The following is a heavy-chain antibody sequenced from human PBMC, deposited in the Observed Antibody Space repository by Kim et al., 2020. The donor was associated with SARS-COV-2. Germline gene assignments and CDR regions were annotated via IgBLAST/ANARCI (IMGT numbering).Heavy chain of an antibody. CDR3: AKGSMDV. V-gene: IGHV3-30*18. CDR2: ISYDGSNK. CDR1: GFTFSSYG. J-gene: IGHJ6*02. Sequence: SLRLSCAASGFTFSSYGMHWVRQAPGKGLEWVAVISYDGSNKYYADSVKGRFTISRDNSKNTLYLQMNSLRAEDTAVYYCAKGSMDVWGQGTTVTVSS.